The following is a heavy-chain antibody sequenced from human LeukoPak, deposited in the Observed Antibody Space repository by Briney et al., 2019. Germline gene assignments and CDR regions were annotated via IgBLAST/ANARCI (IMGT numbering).Heavy chain of an antibody. CDR1: GGSISSYY. J-gene: IGHJ4*02. D-gene: IGHD6-13*01. CDR3: ARIYIAAAGLFDY. V-gene: IGHV4-59*12. CDR2: IYYSGST. Sequence: SETLSLTCTVSGGSISSYYWSWIRQPPGKGLEWIGYIYYSGSTNYNPSLKSRVTISVDTSKNQFSLKLSSVTAADTAVFYCARIYIAAAGLFDYWGQGTLVTVSS.